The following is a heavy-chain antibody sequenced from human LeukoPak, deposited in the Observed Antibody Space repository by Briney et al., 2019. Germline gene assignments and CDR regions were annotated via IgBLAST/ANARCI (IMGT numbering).Heavy chain of an antibody. D-gene: IGHD3-10*01. V-gene: IGHV3-7*01. CDR1: GFTLGSYW. CDR2: IKQDGSEK. Sequence: PGGSLRLSCAASGFTLGSYWMSWVRQAPGKGLEWVANIKQDGSEKYYVDSVKGRFTISRDNAKNSLYLQMDSLRAEDTAVYYCARDQARMVRGVIYGYFDYWGQGTLVTVSS. J-gene: IGHJ4*02. CDR3: ARDQARMVRGVIYGYFDY.